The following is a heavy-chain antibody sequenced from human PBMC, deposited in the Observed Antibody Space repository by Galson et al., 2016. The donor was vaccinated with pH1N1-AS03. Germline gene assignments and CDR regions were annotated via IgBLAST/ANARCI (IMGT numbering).Heavy chain of an antibody. CDR2: INPNSGDT. CDR3: ARDRTAASSYYYYMAV. D-gene: IGHD6-13*01. J-gene: IGHJ6*03. V-gene: IGHV1-2*02. CDR1: GCTFTGHY. Sequence: SVKVSCKASGCTFTGHYIHWVRQAPGQGLEWMGWINPNSGDTNNAQKFEGRVTMTRDTSISTAYMEGNRLISDDTAAYYCARDRTAASSYYYYMAVWGKGTTVTVSS.